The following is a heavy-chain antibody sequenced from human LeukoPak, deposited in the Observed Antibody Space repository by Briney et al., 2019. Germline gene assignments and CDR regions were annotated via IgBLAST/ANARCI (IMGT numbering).Heavy chain of an antibody. CDR2: IKRDGSVT. J-gene: IGHJ4*02. CDR1: GFASGSHW. Sequence: GGSLRLSCAASGFASGSHWMSWVRQPPGKGLEWVANIKRDGSVTNYVDSVKGRFTISRDNAKNSLYLQMNSLRAEDMALYYCAKDYSAVAGTALDYWGQGTLVTVSS. CDR3: AKDYSAVAGTALDY. D-gene: IGHD6-19*01. V-gene: IGHV3-7*03.